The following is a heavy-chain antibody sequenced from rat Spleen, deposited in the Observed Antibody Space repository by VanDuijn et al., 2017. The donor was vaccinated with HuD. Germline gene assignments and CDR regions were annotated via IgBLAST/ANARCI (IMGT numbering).Heavy chain of an antibody. CDR2: ISYSGSP. Sequence: EVQLQESGPGLVKPSQSLSLTCSVTGYSITSNYWGWIRKFPGNKMEWMGYISYSGSPSYNPSLKSRISITRDTSKNQFFLQLNSVTTEDTATYYCASSITTYVMDAWGQGASVTVSS. CDR1: GYSITSNY. J-gene: IGHJ4*01. V-gene: IGHV3-1*01. CDR3: ASSITTYVMDA. D-gene: IGHD1-1*01.